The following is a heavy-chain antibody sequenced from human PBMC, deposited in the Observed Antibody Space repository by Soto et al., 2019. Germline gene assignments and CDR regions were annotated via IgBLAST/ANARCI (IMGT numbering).Heavy chain of an antibody. CDR1: GLIFSDYH. Sequence: EVQLVESGGGLVQPGGSLRLSCAASGLIFSDYHMDWVRQAPGEGMEWVGRIRRKANSYTTEYAASVKGRFTISRDDSKIPLYLQINSLKSADTAVYYCAMLSGWSRGSSVMDVWCQATTLTVSS. CDR2: IRRKANSYTT. J-gene: IGHJ6*02. D-gene: IGHD6-19*01. CDR3: AMLSGWSRGSSVMDV. V-gene: IGHV3-72*01.